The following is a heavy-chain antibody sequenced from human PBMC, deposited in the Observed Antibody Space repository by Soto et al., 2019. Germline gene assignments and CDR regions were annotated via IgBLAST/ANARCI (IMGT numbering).Heavy chain of an antibody. D-gene: IGHD2-2*01. CDR3: TTDLQAYCDGTTCYAGNYYYDDMDV. J-gene: IGHJ6*02. V-gene: IGHV3-15*01. Sequence: VGSLRLSCAASGFSFRNAWMSWVRQAPGKGLEWVGHIKSQGDGGTRDYAAPVKGRFTISRDDSKNTLFLQMNSLKNEDTAVYFCTTDLQAYCDGTTCYAGNYYYDDMDVWGRGTTVTVSS. CDR2: IKSQGDGGTR. CDR1: GFSFRNAW.